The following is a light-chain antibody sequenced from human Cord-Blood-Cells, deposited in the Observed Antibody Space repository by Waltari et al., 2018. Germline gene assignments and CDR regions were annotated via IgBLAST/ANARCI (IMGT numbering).Light chain of an antibody. Sequence: QSVLTQPPSVSGAPGQRVTISCTGSSSNIGAGYDVHWYQQLPGTAPKLLIYGKDKRPSGVPDRFSGSKSGTSASLAITGLQAEDEADYYCQSYDSSLSGWVFGGGTKLTVL. J-gene: IGLJ3*02. CDR2: GKD. CDR1: SSNIGAGYD. V-gene: IGLV1-40*01. CDR3: QSYDSSLSGWV.